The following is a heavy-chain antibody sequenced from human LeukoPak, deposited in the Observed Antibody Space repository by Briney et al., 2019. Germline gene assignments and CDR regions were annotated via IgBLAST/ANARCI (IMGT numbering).Heavy chain of an antibody. CDR1: GYSISSGYY. J-gene: IGHJ6*04. Sequence: KASETLSLTCTVSGYSISSGYYWGWIRQPPGKGLEWIGSIYHSGSTYYNPSLKSRVTISVDTSKNQFSLKLSSVTAADTAVYYCAREAYYDYVRGSYRYGLFGDVWGKGTTVTVSS. V-gene: IGHV4-38-2*02. CDR2: IYHSGST. CDR3: AREAYYDYVRGSYRYGLFGDV. D-gene: IGHD3-16*02.